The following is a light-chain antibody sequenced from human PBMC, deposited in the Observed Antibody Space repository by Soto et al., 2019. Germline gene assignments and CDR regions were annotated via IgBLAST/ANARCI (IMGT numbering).Light chain of an antibody. V-gene: IGLV1-47*01. CDR2: MNN. Sequence: QSVLTQPPSASGTPGQRVTISCSGSTSNIGSNYVYWYQQLPGTAPKPLIYMNNQRPSGVPDRFSGSKSGTSASLDISGLRSEDEADYYCAAWDDSLSGRVFGGGTKLTVL. J-gene: IGLJ2*01. CDR1: TSNIGSNY. CDR3: AAWDDSLSGRV.